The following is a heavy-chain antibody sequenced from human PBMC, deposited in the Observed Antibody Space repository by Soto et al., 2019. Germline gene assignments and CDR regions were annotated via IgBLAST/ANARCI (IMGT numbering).Heavy chain of an antibody. Sequence: QVQLHESGPGLVRPSQTLSLTCNVSGGSISTADYYWSWIRLPPGKGLEWIGYIYYRGSTYYNPSLESRVAISIDTSKNQFSLNLTSVAAADTAVYFCVSDYDSGGYIGYWGQGTLVTVSS. CDR1: GGSISTADYY. CDR3: VSDYDSGGYIGY. V-gene: IGHV4-30-4*01. D-gene: IGHD3-22*01. J-gene: IGHJ4*02. CDR2: IYYRGST.